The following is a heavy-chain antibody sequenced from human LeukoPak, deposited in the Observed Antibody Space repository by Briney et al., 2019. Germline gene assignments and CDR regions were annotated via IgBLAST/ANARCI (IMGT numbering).Heavy chain of an antibody. D-gene: IGHD6-13*01. V-gene: IGHV4-59*01. CDR2: IYYSGST. J-gene: IGHJ4*02. CDR1: GGSISSYY. Sequence: SETLSLTCTVSGGSISSYYWSWIRQPPGKGLEWIGYIYYSGSTNYNPSLKSRVTISVDTSKNQFSLKLSSVTAADTAVYYCARASGSSWYYFDYWGQGTLVTVSS. CDR3: ARASGSSWYYFDY.